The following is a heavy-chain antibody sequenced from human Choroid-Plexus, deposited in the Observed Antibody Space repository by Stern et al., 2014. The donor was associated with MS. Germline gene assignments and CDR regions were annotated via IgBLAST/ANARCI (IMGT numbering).Heavy chain of an antibody. V-gene: IGHV3-30*18. CDR1: GFTLGSCA. CDR3: AKDRQYLTYFFDN. Sequence: VHLVESGGGVVQPGRPLRLSCVASGFTLGSCAMHWVRQAPGKGLEWVAGVSYDGSNKYYADSVKGRFTISRDNSQNTLYMQMSSLRPEDTAVYYCAKDRQYLTYFFDNWGQGSLVTVSS. CDR2: VSYDGSNK. J-gene: IGHJ4*02. D-gene: IGHD2/OR15-2a*01.